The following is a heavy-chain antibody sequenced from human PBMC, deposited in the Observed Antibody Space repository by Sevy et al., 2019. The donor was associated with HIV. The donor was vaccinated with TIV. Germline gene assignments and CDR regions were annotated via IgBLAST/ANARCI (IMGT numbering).Heavy chain of an antibody. V-gene: IGHV3-48*01. CDR3: ASPLPFYYGSGSEEFDY. D-gene: IGHD3-10*01. CDR2: ISSSSSTI. CDR1: GLTFSTYS. Sequence: GGSLRLSCAASGLTFSTYSMNWVRQAPGKGLEWVSYISSSSSTIYYADSLKGRFTISRNNAKNSLFLQMNSLRAEETAVYYCASPLPFYYGSGSEEFDYWGRGTLVTVSS. J-gene: IGHJ4*02.